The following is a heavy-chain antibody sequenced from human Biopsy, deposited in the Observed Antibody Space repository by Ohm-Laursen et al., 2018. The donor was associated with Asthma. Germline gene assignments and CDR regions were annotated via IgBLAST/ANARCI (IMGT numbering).Heavy chain of an antibody. CDR1: VFVFSQSG. CDR3: ARESGQDSGGTGAFDR. CDR2: ISSDGHNK. J-gene: IGHJ3*02. V-gene: IGHV3-30*03. D-gene: IGHD4-23*01. Sequence: SLRLSCSASVFVFSQSGMHWVRQAPRKGLEWVALISSDGHNKYYKDSVKGRFTISRDNSKLRLYLEINSLRVEDLAVYYCARESGQDSGGTGAFDRWGQGIMVAVSS.